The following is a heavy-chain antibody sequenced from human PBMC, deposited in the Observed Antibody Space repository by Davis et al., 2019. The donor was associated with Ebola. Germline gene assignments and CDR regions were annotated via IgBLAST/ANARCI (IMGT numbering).Heavy chain of an antibody. CDR2: IYYSGST. CDR3: TKGLTMEITPSPSDI. V-gene: IGHV4-39*07. CDR1: TFSSYW. D-gene: IGHD4/OR15-4a*01. J-gene: IGHJ3*02. Sequence: TFSSYWMSWVRQPPGKGLEWIGTIYYSGSTYYNPSLKSRVTISVDTSKNQFSLKLSSVTAADTALYYCTKGLTMEITPSPSDIWGQGTMVTVSS.